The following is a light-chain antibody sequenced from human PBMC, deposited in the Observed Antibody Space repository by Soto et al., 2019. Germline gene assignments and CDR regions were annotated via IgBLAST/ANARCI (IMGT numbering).Light chain of an antibody. CDR2: KAS. Sequence: IQITQSPSTLSGSVVDRVTIACLASQTISSWLAWYQQKPGKAPKLLIYKASTLKSGVPSRFSGSGSGTEFTLTISSLQPDDFATYYCQHYNSYSEAFGQGTKVDIK. CDR3: QHYNSYSEA. V-gene: IGKV1-5*03. CDR1: QTISSW. J-gene: IGKJ1*01.